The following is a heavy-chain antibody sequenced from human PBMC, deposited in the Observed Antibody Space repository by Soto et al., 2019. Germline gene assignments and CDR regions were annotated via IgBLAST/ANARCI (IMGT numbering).Heavy chain of an antibody. CDR3: ARQFDSSGWYYYYYGMDV. CDR2: ISYDGNNK. CDR1: GFTFSSFG. J-gene: IGHJ6*02. D-gene: IGHD6-19*01. Sequence: QVQLVESGGGVVQPGRSLRLSCAASGFTFSSFGMHWVCQAPGKGLEWVAIISYDGNNKYYADSVQGRFTISRDNSKNTLYLQMNSLRAEDTAVYYCARQFDSSGWYYYYYGMDVWGQGTTVTVSS. V-gene: IGHV3-30*03.